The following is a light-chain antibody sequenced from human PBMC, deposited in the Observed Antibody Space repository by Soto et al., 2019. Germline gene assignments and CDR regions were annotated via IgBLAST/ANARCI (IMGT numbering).Light chain of an antibody. CDR1: QSVSSN. J-gene: IGKJ2*01. V-gene: IGKV3-11*01. CDR2: DAF. Sequence: EIVLTQSPATLSLSPGERATLSCRASQSVSSNLAWYQQKLCQAPRLLIYDAFNRATGIPARFSGSGSGTDFNLTISNLETEDFAVYYCQQRSSWPTFGQGTKLEIK. CDR3: QQRSSWPT.